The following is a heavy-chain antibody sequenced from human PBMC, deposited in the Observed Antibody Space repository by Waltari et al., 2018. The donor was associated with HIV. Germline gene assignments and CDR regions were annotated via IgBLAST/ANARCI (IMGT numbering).Heavy chain of an antibody. J-gene: IGHJ5*02. CDR2: IYYSGST. D-gene: IGHD6-6*01. Sequence: QVQLQESGPGLVKPSETLSLTCTVSGGSISSYYWSWIRQPPGKGLEWIGYIYYSGSTNYNPSLKSRVTISVDTSKNQFSLKLSSVTAADTAVYYCARGESRSSNWFDPWGQGTLVTVSS. V-gene: IGHV4-59*01. CDR3: ARGESRSSNWFDP. CDR1: GGSISSYY.